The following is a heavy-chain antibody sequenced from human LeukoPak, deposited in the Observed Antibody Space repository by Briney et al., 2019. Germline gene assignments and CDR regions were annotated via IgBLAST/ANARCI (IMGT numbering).Heavy chain of an antibody. CDR2: IYTSGST. D-gene: IGHD6-6*01. Sequence: SETLSLTCTVSGGSISSYYWSWIRQPAGKGLEWIGRIYTSGSTNYNPSLKSRVTMSVDTSKNQFSLKLSSVTAADTAVYYCARGRGIAARHWFDPWGQGTLVTVSS. V-gene: IGHV4-4*07. CDR1: GGSISSYY. CDR3: ARGRGIAARHWFDP. J-gene: IGHJ5*02.